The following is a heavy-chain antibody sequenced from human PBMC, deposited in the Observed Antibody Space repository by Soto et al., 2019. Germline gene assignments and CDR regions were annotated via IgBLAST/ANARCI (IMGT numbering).Heavy chain of an antibody. CDR1: GYTFASYD. CDR3: AREDRSNVFEY. CDR2: MNPNSGNT. D-gene: IGHD2-15*01. Sequence: GASVKVSFKASGYTFASYDINWVRQAPGQGLEWMGWMNPNSGNTGYAQTFRGRVTMTRDNSITTAYMELSSLTSEDTAVYYCAREDRSNVFEYWGQGTPVTVS. V-gene: IGHV1-8*01. J-gene: IGHJ4*02.